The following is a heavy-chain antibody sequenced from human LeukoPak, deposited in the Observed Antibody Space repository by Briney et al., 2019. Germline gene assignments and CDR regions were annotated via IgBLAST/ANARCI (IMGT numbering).Heavy chain of an antibody. Sequence: PGGSLRLSCAASGFTFRTYVMTWVRQAPGKGLEWVSSISDSGVTTNYADSVKGRFTISRDNSKNTLYLQMNSLRAEDTAVYYCAKHTAMVNFAFDIWGQGTMVTVSS. D-gene: IGHD5-18*01. V-gene: IGHV3-23*01. CDR3: AKHTAMVNFAFDI. J-gene: IGHJ3*02. CDR2: ISDSGVTT. CDR1: GFTFRTYV.